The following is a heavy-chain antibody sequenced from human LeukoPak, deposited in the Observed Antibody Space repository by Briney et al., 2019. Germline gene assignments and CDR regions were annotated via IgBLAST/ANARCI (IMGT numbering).Heavy chain of an antibody. V-gene: IGHV4-39*01. CDR2: IYYSGST. Sequence: SETLSLTCTASGGSISSSSYYWGWIRQPPGKGLEWIGSIYYSGSTYYNPSLKSRVTISVDTSKNQFSLKLSSVTAADTAVYYCARSRGYCSSTSCYLGVDWFDPWGQGTLVTVSS. CDR1: GGSISSSSYY. J-gene: IGHJ5*02. CDR3: ARSRGYCSSTSCYLGVDWFDP. D-gene: IGHD2-2*01.